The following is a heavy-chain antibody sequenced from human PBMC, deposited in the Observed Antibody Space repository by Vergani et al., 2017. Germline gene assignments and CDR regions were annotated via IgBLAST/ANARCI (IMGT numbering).Heavy chain of an antibody. V-gene: IGHV3-9*01. J-gene: IGHJ4*02. Sequence: EVQLVESGGGLVQPGRSLRLSCAASGFTFDDYAMHWVRQAPGKGLEWVSGISWNSGSIGYADSVKGRFTISRDNAKNSLYLQMNSLRAEDTALYYCAKDIAYYYDSSGYYSPFFDYWGQGTLVTVSS. D-gene: IGHD3-22*01. CDR3: AKDIAYYYDSSGYYSPFFDY. CDR1: GFTFDDYA. CDR2: ISWNSGSI.